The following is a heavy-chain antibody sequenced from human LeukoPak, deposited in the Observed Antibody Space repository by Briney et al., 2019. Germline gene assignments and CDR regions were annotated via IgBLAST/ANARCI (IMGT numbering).Heavy chain of an antibody. V-gene: IGHV3-30*18. CDR3: AKDLTEWLVQGVDY. CDR1: GFAFDSYW. D-gene: IGHD6-19*01. J-gene: IGHJ4*02. Sequence: GGSLRLSCAASGFAFDSYWMTWVRQAPGKGLEWVAVISYDGSNKYYADSVKGRFTISRDNSKNTLYLQMNSLRAEDTAVYYCAKDLTEWLVQGVDYWGQGTLVTVSS. CDR2: ISYDGSNK.